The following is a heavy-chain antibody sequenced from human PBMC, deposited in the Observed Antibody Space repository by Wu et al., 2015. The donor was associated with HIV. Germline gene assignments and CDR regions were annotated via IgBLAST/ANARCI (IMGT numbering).Heavy chain of an antibody. V-gene: IGHV1-2*02. CDR1: GYTFTGYY. J-gene: IGHJ6*03. Sequence: QVQLVQSGAEVKKPGASVKVSCKASGYTFTGYYMHWVRQAPGQGLEWMGWINPNSGGTNYAQKFQGRVTMTRDTSISTAYMELSRLRSDDTAVYYCARGFDFWSGYYRSIYMDVWGKGTTVTVSS. CDR3: ARGFDFWSGYYRSIYMDV. CDR2: INPNSGGT. D-gene: IGHD3-3*01.